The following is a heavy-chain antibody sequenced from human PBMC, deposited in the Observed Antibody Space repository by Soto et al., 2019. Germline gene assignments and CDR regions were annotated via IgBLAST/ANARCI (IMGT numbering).Heavy chain of an antibody. CDR2: IIPIFGTA. D-gene: IGHD4-17*01. CDR1: GGIFSSYA. J-gene: IGHJ6*02. CDR3: ARMGYYGDYEGEVRDGMDV. Sequence: GASVKVSCKASGGIFSSYAISWVRQAPGQGLEWMGGIIPIFGTANYAQKFQGRVTITADKSTSTAYMELSSLRSEDTAVYYCARMGYYGDYEGEVRDGMDVWGQGTTVTVSS. V-gene: IGHV1-69*06.